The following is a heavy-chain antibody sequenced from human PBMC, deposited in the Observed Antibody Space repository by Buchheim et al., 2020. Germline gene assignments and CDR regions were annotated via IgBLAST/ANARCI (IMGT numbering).Heavy chain of an antibody. CDR3: ARALTSSYRSYNWFDP. Sequence: QVQLQQWGAGLLKPPETLSLTCAVYGGSFSGYYWSWIRQPPGKGLEWIGEINHSGSTNYNPSLKSRVTISVDTSKNQFSLKLSSVTAADTAVYYCARALTSSYRSYNWFDPWGQGTL. J-gene: IGHJ5*02. V-gene: IGHV4-34*01. CDR2: INHSGST. CDR1: GGSFSGYY. D-gene: IGHD2-2*01.